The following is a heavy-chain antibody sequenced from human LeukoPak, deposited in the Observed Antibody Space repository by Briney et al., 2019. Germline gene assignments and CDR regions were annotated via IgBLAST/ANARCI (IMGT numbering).Heavy chain of an antibody. J-gene: IGHJ4*02. CDR1: GYNFIYYY. CDR2: INPSGGST. V-gene: IGHV1-46*01. CDR3: ARGPYSSGWYGLDY. Sequence: ASVKVSCKTSGYNFIYYYIHWVRQRPGQGLEWMALINPSGGSTSYAQKFQGRVTMTRDTSTSTVYMELRSLRSEDTAVYYCARGPYSSGWYGLDYWGQGTLVTVSS. D-gene: IGHD6-19*01.